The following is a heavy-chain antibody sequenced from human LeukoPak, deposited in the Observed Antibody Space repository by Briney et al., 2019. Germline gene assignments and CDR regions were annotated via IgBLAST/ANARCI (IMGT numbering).Heavy chain of an antibody. CDR1: GFSFSTYW. J-gene: IGHJ4*02. D-gene: IGHD6-19*01. Sequence: GGSLRLSCAASGFSFSTYWMSWVRQAPGKGLEWVANIKQDRSEKYYVDSVKGRFTISRDNAKNSLYLQMNSLRVEDTAVYYCARAWSYSTGWYNYWGQGTLVTVSS. CDR2: IKQDRSEK. V-gene: IGHV3-7*04. CDR3: ARAWSYSTGWYNY.